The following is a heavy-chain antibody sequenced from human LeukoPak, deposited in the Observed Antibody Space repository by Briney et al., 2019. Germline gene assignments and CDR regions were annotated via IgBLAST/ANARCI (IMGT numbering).Heavy chain of an antibody. CDR2: INRDGSYI. D-gene: IGHD2-2*02. CDR1: GFTFSTYS. Sequence: GGSLRLSCAASGFTFSTYSIDWVRQAPGKGLEWVSSINRDGSYIYYADSVKGRFTISRDNAKNSLYLQMSSLRAEDTAVYYCARDVMRYCSSITCYTTGFDYWGQGTLVTASS. V-gene: IGHV3-21*01. J-gene: IGHJ4*02. CDR3: ARDVMRYCSSITCYTTGFDY.